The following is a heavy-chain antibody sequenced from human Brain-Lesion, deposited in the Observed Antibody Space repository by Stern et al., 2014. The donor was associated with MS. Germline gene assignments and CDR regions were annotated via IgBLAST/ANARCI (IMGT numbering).Heavy chain of an antibody. Sequence: VQLEESGGDLVQPGRSLRLSCEAFGFTFDDYAMHWVRQAPGKGLEWVAGISWNSGTIGYADSGKGRFTTSRDNAFSSLYLQMNSLRPEDTALYYCARDITGSSAYFAYWGQGTLVTVSS. CDR1: GFTFDDYA. D-gene: IGHD1-14*01. J-gene: IGHJ4*02. V-gene: IGHV3-9*01. CDR3: ARDITGSSAYFAY. CDR2: ISWNSGTI.